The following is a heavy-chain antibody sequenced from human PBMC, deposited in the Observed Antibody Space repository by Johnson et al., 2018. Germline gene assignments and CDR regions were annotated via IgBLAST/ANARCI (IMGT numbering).Heavy chain of an antibody. CDR1: GVSLSLYQ. CDR3: ARDSFSSTTSSNDGFDI. J-gene: IGHJ3*02. CDR2: IYESGRT. Sequence: QVQLQESGPGLVKPSETLSLICTVSGVSLSLYQWSWIRQTPGKGLEWIGVIYESGRTHYNPSLNSRVTISLGASKNPFSLKLTSVTAADTAVYYCARDSFSSTTSSNDGFDIWGQGTMVIVSS. V-gene: IGHV4-59*01. D-gene: IGHD2-2*01.